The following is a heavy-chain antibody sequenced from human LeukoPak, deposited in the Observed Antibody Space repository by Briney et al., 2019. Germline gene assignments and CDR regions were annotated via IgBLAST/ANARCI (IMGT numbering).Heavy chain of an antibody. J-gene: IGHJ4*02. CDR3: ARVGRLQYGDYVAFDY. Sequence: GGSLRLSCATSGFIFTDYYMSWIRQAPGKGLECVSYISVSGTTMYYADSVKGRFTLSRDNAKNSLYLQMNSLRAEDTAVYYCARVGRLQYGDYVAFDYWGQGALVTVSS. V-gene: IGHV3-11*01. D-gene: IGHD4-17*01. CDR2: ISVSGTTM. CDR1: GFIFTDYY.